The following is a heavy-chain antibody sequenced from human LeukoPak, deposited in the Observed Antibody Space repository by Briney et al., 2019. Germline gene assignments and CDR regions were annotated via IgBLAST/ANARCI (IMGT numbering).Heavy chain of an antibody. J-gene: IGHJ5*02. CDR3: ARDREYSSGWHSFDP. Sequence: GASVKVSCKASGYTLTSYGISWVRQAPGQGLEWMGWISAYNGNTNYAQKLQGRVTMTTDTSTSTAYMELRSLRSDDTAVYYCARDREYSSGWHSFDPWGQGTLVTVSP. CDR1: GYTLTSYG. D-gene: IGHD6-19*01. V-gene: IGHV1-18*01. CDR2: ISAYNGNT.